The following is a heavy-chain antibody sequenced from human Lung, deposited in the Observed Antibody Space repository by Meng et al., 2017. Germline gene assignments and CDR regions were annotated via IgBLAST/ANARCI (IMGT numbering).Heavy chain of an antibody. J-gene: IGHJ4*02. V-gene: IGHV3-33*01. D-gene: IGHD2-21*01. Sequence: GGGVVQPWRSLGLPCVASGLAFSCYGMHWVRQAPGKGLEWVAVIWYDGSNKYYADSVKGRFTISRDNSKNTLYLQMNSLRAEDTAVYYCARESDKGYYFDYWGQGTLVTVSS. CDR3: ARESDKGYYFDY. CDR2: IWYDGSNK. CDR1: GLAFSCYG.